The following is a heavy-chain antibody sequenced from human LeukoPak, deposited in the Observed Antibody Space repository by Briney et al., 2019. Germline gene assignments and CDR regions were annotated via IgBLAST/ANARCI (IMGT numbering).Heavy chain of an antibody. Sequence: GGSLRLSCTVSGFTVSSNSMSWVRQAPGKGLEWVSAISGSGGSTYYADSVKGRFTISRDNSKNTLYLQMNSLRAEDTAVYYCARRGKLLSSNTGSKYYYYYYYMDVWGKGTTVTVSS. V-gene: IGHV3-23*01. CDR1: GFTVSSNS. D-gene: IGHD4-23*01. CDR3: ARRGKLLSSNTGSKYYYYYYYMDV. CDR2: ISGSGGST. J-gene: IGHJ6*03.